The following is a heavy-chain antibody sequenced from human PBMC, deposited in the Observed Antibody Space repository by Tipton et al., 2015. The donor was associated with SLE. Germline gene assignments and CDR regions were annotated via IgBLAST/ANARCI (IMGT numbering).Heavy chain of an antibody. J-gene: IGHJ2*01. CDR2: LSFGGIT. CDR3: ARTNLQESLVDWYFDL. CDR1: GVSISSYY. Sequence: TLSLTCTVSGVSISSYYWSWIRQSPGKGLEWIGYLSFGGITNYNPSLESRVTMSLDTSKNQFSLKLSSVTAADTAVYYCARTNLQESLVDWYFDLWGRGTLVTVSS. V-gene: IGHV4-59*13. D-gene: IGHD5-24*01.